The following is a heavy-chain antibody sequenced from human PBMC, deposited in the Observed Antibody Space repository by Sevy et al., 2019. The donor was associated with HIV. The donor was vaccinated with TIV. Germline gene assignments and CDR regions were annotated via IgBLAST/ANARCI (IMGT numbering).Heavy chain of an antibody. D-gene: IGHD6-19*01. CDR1: GASISISGYY. V-gene: IGHV4-39*01. J-gene: IGHJ4*02. Sequence: SETLSLTCTVSGASISISGYYWGWIRQPPGKGLEWIASINYSGSTFYNPSLKSRVTISSDTSKNQFSLKLNSVTAADTAIYYCAGPTLTYSSGWSYYDSWGQGTVVTVSS. CDR2: INYSGST. CDR3: AGPTLTYSSGWSYYDS.